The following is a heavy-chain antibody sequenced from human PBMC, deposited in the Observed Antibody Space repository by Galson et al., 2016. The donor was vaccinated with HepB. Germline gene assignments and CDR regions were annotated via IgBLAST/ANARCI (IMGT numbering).Heavy chain of an antibody. D-gene: IGHD3-10*01. CDR3: ASGRYYYGSEY. CDR1: GDSVSSGNYY. Sequence: SETLSLTCTVSGDSVSSGNYYWTWIRQPPGKGLEWIGYIYYSGSTNYNPSLKSRVTISVDTSKNQFSLKLSSVTAADTAVYYCASGRYYYGSEYWGRGTLVTVSS. V-gene: IGHV4-61*01. CDR2: IYYSGST. J-gene: IGHJ4*02.